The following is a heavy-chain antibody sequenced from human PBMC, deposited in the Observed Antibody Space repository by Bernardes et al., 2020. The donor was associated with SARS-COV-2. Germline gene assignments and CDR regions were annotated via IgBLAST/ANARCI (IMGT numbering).Heavy chain of an antibody. V-gene: IGHV4-4*07. J-gene: IGHJ6*02. CDR1: GGSISTYY. CDR2: MSASGSS. CDR3: AREGGTSGRGMDV. D-gene: IGHD3-10*01. Sequence: SETLSLTCSVSGGSISTYYWSWIRQPAGKGLEWIGRMSASGSSNHNPSLRSRITMSVDTPQNQISLELSPVTAADTAVEYCAREGGTSGRGMDVGGQGTTVTVSS.